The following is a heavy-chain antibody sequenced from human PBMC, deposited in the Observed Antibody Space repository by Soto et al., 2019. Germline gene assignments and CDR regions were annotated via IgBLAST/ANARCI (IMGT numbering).Heavy chain of an antibody. CDR1: GGTFSSYA. D-gene: IGHD6-6*01. CDR2: IIPIFGTA. CDR3: ARGHAELVLLSYWFDP. Sequence: SVKVSCKASGGTFSSYAISWVRQAPGQGLEWMGGIIPIFGTANYAQKFQGRVTLTAAESTSTAYMELSSLRSEDTAVYYRARGHAELVLLSYWFDPLGQGNLVT. J-gene: IGHJ5*02. V-gene: IGHV1-69*13.